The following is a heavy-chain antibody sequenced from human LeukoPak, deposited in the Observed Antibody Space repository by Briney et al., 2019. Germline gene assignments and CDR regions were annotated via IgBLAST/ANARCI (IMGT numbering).Heavy chain of an antibody. D-gene: IGHD2-2*02. CDR2: INSDGSST. CDR3: ALEGHCSSTSCYSLDY. V-gene: IGHV3-74*01. Sequence: GGSLRLSCAASGLTFSSYWMVWVRQAPEKGLVWVSRINSDGSSTSYADCVKGRFTISRDNAKNTLYLQMNSLRAEDTAVYYCALEGHCSSTSCYSLDYWGQGTLVTVSS. J-gene: IGHJ4*02. CDR1: GLTFSSYW.